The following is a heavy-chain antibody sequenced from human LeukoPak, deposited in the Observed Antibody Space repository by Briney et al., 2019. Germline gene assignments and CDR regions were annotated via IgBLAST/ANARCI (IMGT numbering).Heavy chain of an antibody. Sequence: SETLSLTCAVYGGSFSGYYWSWIRQPPGKGLEWIGEINHSGSTNYNPSLKSRVTISVDTSKNQFSLKLSSVTAADTAVYYCARDSAAAIDYWGRGTLVTVSS. V-gene: IGHV4-34*01. CDR3: ARDSAAAIDY. J-gene: IGHJ4*02. D-gene: IGHD6-25*01. CDR2: INHSGST. CDR1: GGSFSGYY.